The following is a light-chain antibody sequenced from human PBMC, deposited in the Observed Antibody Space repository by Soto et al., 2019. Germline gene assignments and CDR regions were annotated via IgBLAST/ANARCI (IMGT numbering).Light chain of an antibody. CDR3: QQYGSSPRT. CDR2: GAF. V-gene: IGKV3-20*01. Sequence: EIVLTQPPATLSLSPGERATLSCRASQSVDSGYLAWYQQKPGQAPRLLIYGAFKRATGIPDRFSGSGPGTDFTLTISRMEPEDFAVYCCQQYGSSPRTFGQGTKVDIK. CDR1: QSVDSGY. J-gene: IGKJ1*01.